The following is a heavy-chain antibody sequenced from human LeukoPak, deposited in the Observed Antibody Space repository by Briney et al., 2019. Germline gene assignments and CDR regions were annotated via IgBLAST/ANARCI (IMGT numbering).Heavy chain of an antibody. Sequence: PGGSLRLSCAASGFTFSSYEMNWVRQAPGKGLEWVSYISSSGSTIYYADSVKGRFTISRDNAKNSLYLQMNSLRAEDTAVYYCARARYSSSWSPFDYWGQGTLVTVSS. CDR3: ARARYSSSWSPFDY. V-gene: IGHV3-48*03. CDR2: ISSSGSTI. CDR1: GFTFSSYE. J-gene: IGHJ4*02. D-gene: IGHD6-13*01.